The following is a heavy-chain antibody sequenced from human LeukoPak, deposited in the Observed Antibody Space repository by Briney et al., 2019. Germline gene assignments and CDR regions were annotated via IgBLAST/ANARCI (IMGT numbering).Heavy chain of an antibody. CDR1: GASIGSNY. V-gene: IGHV4-59*08. CDR2: IDYSGST. Sequence: KPSETLSLTCTISGASIGSNYWTWIRQPPGKGLEWIGYIDYSGSTNYNPSFKSRVTMSVDTSKNQFSLKLSSVTAADTAVYFCARHGGSWSFDYWGQGTLVTVSS. J-gene: IGHJ4*02. CDR3: ARHGGSWSFDY. D-gene: IGHD6-13*01.